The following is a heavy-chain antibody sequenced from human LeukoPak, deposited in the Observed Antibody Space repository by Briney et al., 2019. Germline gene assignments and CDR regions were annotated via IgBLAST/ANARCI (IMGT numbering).Heavy chain of an antibody. CDR1: RFTFSSYA. V-gene: IGHV3-9*01. CDR3: AKDLDSSGYYYLSDAFDI. CDR2: ISWNSGSI. Sequence: GGSLRLSCAASRFTFSSYAMHWVRQAPGKGLEWVSGISWNSGSIGYADSVKGRFTISRDNAKNSLYLQMNSLRAEDTALYYCAKDLDSSGYYYLSDAFDIWGQGTMVTVSS. D-gene: IGHD3-22*01. J-gene: IGHJ3*02.